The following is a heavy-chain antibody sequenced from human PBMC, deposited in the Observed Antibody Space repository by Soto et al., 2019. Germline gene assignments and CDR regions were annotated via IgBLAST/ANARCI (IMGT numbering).Heavy chain of an antibody. J-gene: IGHJ4*02. CDR2: IWYDGSNK. CDR3: ARDYEGYFDY. D-gene: IGHD3-3*01. CDR1: GFTFSSYG. V-gene: IGHV3-33*01. Sequence: GGSLRLSYAASGFTFSSYGMHWVRQAPGKGLEWVAVIWYDGSNKYYAASVKGRFTISRDNSKNTLYLQMNSLRAEDTAVYYCARDYEGYFDYWGQGTLVTVSS.